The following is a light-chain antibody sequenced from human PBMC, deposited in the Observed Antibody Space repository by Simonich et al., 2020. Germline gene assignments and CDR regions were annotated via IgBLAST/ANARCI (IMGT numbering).Light chain of an antibody. Sequence: DIQMTQSPSTLSASVGDRVTITCRASQSLSSRLAWYQQKPGKAPKLLIYKASSLERGVPSRFSCSGSGTEFTLTISSLQPDEFATYYCQQYNSYPWTFGQGTKVEIK. CDR2: KAS. J-gene: IGKJ1*01. CDR3: QQYNSYPWT. CDR1: QSLSSR. V-gene: IGKV1-5*03.